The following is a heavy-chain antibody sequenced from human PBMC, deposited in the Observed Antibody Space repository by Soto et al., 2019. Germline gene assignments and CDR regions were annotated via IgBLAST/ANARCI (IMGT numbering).Heavy chain of an antibody. D-gene: IGHD6-13*01. V-gene: IGHV4-39*01. CDR1: GGSISSSSYY. J-gene: IGHJ6*02. Sequence: SETLSLTCTVSGGSISSSSYYWGWIRQPPGKGLEWIGSIYYSGSTYYNPSLKSRVTISVDTSKNQFSLKLSSVTAADTAVYYCARRPGSSWYIFGSVGLYGMDVWGQGTTVTVSS. CDR2: IYYSGST. CDR3: ARRPGSSWYIFGSVGLYGMDV.